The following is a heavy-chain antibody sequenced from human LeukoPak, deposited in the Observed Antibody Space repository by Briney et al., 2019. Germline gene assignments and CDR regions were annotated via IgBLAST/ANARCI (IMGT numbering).Heavy chain of an antibody. CDR3: AGGDSSSWIDY. Sequence: PSETLSLTCTVSGGSIGSYFWYWIRQPPGKGLEWIGNMYYSGSTNYNPSLKSRVTISVDSSKNQFSLKLSSVTAADTAVYYCAGGDSSSWIDYWGQGTLVTASS. D-gene: IGHD6-13*01. J-gene: IGHJ4*02. V-gene: IGHV4-59*01. CDR1: GGSIGSYF. CDR2: MYYSGST.